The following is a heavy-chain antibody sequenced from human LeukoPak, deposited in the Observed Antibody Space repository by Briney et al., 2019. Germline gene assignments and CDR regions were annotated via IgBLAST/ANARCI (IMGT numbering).Heavy chain of an antibody. Sequence: ASVKVSCKASGYTFTSYDIKWVRQATGQGLEWMVWMNPNSGNTGYAQKFQGRVTITRNTSISTAYMELSSLRSEDTAVYYCARTTYDFWSGYYHFDYWGQGTLVTVSS. CDR2: MNPNSGNT. CDR3: ARTTYDFWSGYYHFDY. J-gene: IGHJ4*02. D-gene: IGHD3-3*01. CDR1: GYTFTSYD. V-gene: IGHV1-8*03.